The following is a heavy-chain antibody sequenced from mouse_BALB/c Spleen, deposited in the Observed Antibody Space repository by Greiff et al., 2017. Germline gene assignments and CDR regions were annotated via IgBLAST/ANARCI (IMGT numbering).Heavy chain of an antibody. J-gene: IGHJ1*01. Sequence: QVQLKQPGAELVKPGASVKMSCKASGYTFTSYWMHWVKQRPGQGLEWIGVIDPSDGYTSYNQKFKGKATLTVDTSSSTAYMQLSSLTSEDSAVYYCTRSRDYYGSSSYFDVWGAGTTVTVSS. V-gene: IGHV1S127*01. CDR2: IDPSDGYT. D-gene: IGHD1-1*01. CDR1: GYTFTSYW. CDR3: TRSRDYYGSSSYFDV.